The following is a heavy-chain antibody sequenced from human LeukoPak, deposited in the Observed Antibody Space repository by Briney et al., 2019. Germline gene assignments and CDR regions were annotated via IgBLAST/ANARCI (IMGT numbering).Heavy chain of an antibody. V-gene: IGHV4-34*01. D-gene: IGHD3-3*01. J-gene: IGHJ5*02. CDR1: GGSFSGYY. Sequence: PSATLSLTCAVYGGSFSGYYWSWIRQPPGKGLEWIGEINHSGSTNYNPSLKSRVTISVDTSKNQFSLKLSSVTAADTAVYYCAGAYIVVVPAARYYDFWSGYEPWGQGTLVTVSS. CDR2: INHSGST. CDR3: AGAYIVVVPAARYYDFWSGYEP.